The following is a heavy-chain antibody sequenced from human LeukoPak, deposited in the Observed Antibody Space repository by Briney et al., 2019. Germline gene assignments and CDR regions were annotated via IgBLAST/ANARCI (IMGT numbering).Heavy chain of an antibody. J-gene: IGHJ5*02. CDR1: GGTFSSYA. CDR3: ARDGRAVAGPFDP. V-gene: IGHV1-69*05. CDR2: IIPIFGTA. D-gene: IGHD6-19*01. Sequence: ASVKVSCKASGGTFSSYAISWVRQAPGQGREWVGGIIPIFGTANYAQKFQGRVTNTTDESTSTAYMELSSLRSEDTAVYYCARDGRAVAGPFDPWGQGTLVTVSS.